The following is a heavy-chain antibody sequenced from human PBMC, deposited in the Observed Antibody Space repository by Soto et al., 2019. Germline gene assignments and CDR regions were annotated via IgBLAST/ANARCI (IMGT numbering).Heavy chain of an antibody. D-gene: IGHD2-21*01. CDR1: GVSIHDSHSF. CDR2: VDHNGGA. J-gene: IGHJ5*01. V-gene: IGHV4-39*01. CDR3: GRVVEGATRHTDPDS. Sequence: SETLCLTCTVSGVSIHDSHSFWAWIGQPPGKGLQLIASVDHNGGADYNSSLKSRVTISFDTANNQVSLRMRSLTAADTAFYYCGRVVEGATRHTDPDSWGQGILATVSS.